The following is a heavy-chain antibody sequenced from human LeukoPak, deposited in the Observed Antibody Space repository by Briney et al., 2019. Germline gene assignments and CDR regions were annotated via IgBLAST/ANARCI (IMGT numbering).Heavy chain of an antibody. Sequence: GGSLRLSCAASGFIFSSYSMNWVRQAPGKGLEWVSYISGSSSAIVYADSVKGRFTISRDNSKNTLYLQMNSLRAEDTAVYYCARDWGLLFDYWGQGTLVTVSS. CDR1: GFIFSSYS. J-gene: IGHJ4*02. CDR2: ISGSSSAI. D-gene: IGHD3-10*01. CDR3: ARDWGLLFDY. V-gene: IGHV3-48*01.